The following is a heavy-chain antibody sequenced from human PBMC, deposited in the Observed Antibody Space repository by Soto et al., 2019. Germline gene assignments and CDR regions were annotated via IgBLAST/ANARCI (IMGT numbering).Heavy chain of an antibody. Sequence: SVKVSCKASGGTFSSYTISWVRQAPGQGLEWMGRITPILGIANYAQKFQGRVTITADKSTSTAYMELSSLRSEDTAVYYCARGLNYPDAFDIWGQGTMVTVSS. CDR2: ITPILGIA. J-gene: IGHJ3*02. D-gene: IGHD3-10*01. CDR3: ARGLNYPDAFDI. CDR1: GGTFSSYT. V-gene: IGHV1-69*02.